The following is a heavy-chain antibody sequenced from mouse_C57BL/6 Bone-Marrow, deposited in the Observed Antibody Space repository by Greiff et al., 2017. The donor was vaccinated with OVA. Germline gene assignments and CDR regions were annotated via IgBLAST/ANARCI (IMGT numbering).Heavy chain of an antibody. D-gene: IGHD1-1*02. Sequence: EVQLQESGGDLVKPGGSLKLSCAASGFTFSSYGMSWVRQTPDKRLEWVATISSGGSYTYYPDSVKGRFTISRDNAKNTLYLQMSSLKSEDTAMYYCARVLLSFAYWGQGTLVTVSA. CDR2: ISSGGSYT. CDR1: GFTFSSYG. V-gene: IGHV5-6*01. J-gene: IGHJ3*01. CDR3: ARVLLSFAY.